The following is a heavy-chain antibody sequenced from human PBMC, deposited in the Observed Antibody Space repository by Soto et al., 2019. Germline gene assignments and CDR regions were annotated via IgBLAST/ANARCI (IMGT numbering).Heavy chain of an antibody. D-gene: IGHD6-13*01. CDR2: IRSKAYGGTT. CDR3: TRSEGSGWYGGPFDY. J-gene: IGHJ4*02. V-gene: IGHV3-49*04. CDR1: GFTFGDYS. Sequence: GSLRLSCTACGFTFGDYSMSWVRQAPGKGLEWVGFIRSKAYGGTTEYAASVKGRFTISRDDSKSIAYLQMNSLKTEDTAVYYCTRSEGSGWYGGPFDYWGQGTLVTGSS.